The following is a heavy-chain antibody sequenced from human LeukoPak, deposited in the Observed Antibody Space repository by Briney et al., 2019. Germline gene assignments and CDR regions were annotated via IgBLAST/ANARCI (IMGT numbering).Heavy chain of an antibody. D-gene: IGHD6-6*01. Sequence: HPGGSLRLSCAASGFTVSSNYMSWVRQAPGKGLEWVSVIYSGGSTYYADSVKGRFTISRDNSKNKLYLQMNSLRAEDTAVYYCARDMYSSSSMNYYYYYMDVWGKGTTVTVSS. CDR3: ARDMYSSSSMNYYYYYMDV. CDR1: GFTVSSNY. CDR2: IYSGGST. J-gene: IGHJ6*03. V-gene: IGHV3-53*01.